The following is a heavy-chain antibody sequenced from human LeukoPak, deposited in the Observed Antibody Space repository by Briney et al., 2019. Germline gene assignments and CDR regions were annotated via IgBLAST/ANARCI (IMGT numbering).Heavy chain of an antibody. CDR2: ISGSGGST. CDR1: GFTFSSYA. V-gene: IGHV3-23*01. Sequence: GGSLRLSCAASGFTFSSYAMSWVRQAPGKGLEWVSAISGSGGSTYYADSVKGRFTISRDNSKNTLYLQMNSLRAEDTAVYCCAMSYYYDSSGYYHGEGAFDIWGQGTLVTVSS. J-gene: IGHJ3*02. D-gene: IGHD3-22*01. CDR3: AMSYYYDSSGYYHGEGAFDI.